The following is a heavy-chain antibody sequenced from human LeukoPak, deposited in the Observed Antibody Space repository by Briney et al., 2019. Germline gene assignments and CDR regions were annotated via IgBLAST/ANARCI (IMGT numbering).Heavy chain of an antibody. CDR1: GFTFSSYA. Sequence: GGSLRLSCAASGFTFSSYAMSWVRQAPGKGLEWVSAISGSGGSTYYADSVKGRFTISRDNSKNTLYLQMNSLRAEDTAVYYCARAKDDYYGPGDFWGQGALVTVSS. CDR3: ARAKDDYYGPGDF. CDR2: ISGSGGST. D-gene: IGHD3-22*01. V-gene: IGHV3-23*01. J-gene: IGHJ4*02.